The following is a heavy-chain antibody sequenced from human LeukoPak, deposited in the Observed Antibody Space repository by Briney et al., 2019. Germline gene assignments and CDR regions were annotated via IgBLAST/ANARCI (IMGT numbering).Heavy chain of an antibody. CDR2: INPNSGGT. CDR1: GYTFTGYY. Sequence: GASVKVSCKASGYTFTGYYMHWVRQAPGQGLEWMGWINPNSGGTNYAQKFQGRVTMTRDTSISTAYMELSSLSSEDTAVYYCARETSSRYFDNWGQGTLLTVSS. V-gene: IGHV1-2*02. J-gene: IGHJ4*02. CDR3: ARETSSRYFDN.